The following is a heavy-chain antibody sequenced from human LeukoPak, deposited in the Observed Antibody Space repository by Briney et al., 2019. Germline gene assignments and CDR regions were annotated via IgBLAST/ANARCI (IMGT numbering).Heavy chain of an antibody. CDR1: GGTFSSYA. CDR2: IIPIFGTA. V-gene: IGHV1-69*06. J-gene: IGHJ4*02. D-gene: IGHD3-16*02. Sequence: SVKVSCKASGGTFSSYAISWVRQAPGQGLEWMGGIIPIFGTANYAQKFQGRVTITADKSTSTAYMELRSLRSDDTAVYYCARAARVGELSLRYWGQGTLVTVSS. CDR3: ARAARVGELSLRY.